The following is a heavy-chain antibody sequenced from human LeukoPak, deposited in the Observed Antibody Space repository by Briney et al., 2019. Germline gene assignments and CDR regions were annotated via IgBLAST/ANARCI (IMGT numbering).Heavy chain of an antibody. Sequence: GSSVTVSCTASGGTFSSYAIGWVRQAPGQGLGWMWRIIPILGIANYAQKFQGSVTITADKSTSTAYMELSSLRSEDTAVYYCARASAIVPFYFDYWGQGTLVTVSS. J-gene: IGHJ4*02. D-gene: IGHD1-26*01. CDR1: GGTFSSYA. CDR3: ARASAIVPFYFDY. CDR2: IIPILGIA. V-gene: IGHV1-69*04.